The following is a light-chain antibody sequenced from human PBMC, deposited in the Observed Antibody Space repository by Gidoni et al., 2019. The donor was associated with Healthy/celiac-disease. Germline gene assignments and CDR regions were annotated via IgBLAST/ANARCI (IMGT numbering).Light chain of an antibody. V-gene: IGKV3-15*01. Sequence: IVMTQSPATLSVSPRERATLSCRASQSVSSNLYWYPQKPGQAPRRLIYGASTRATGIPARFSGSGSGTEFTLNISSLQSEDFAVYYCQQYNNWPQTFGQGTKVEIK. J-gene: IGKJ1*01. CDR2: GAS. CDR1: QSVSSN. CDR3: QQYNNWPQT.